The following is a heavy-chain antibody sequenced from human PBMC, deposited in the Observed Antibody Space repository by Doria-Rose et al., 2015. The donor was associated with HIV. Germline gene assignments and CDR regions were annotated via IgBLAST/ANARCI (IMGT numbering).Heavy chain of an antibody. V-gene: IGHV3-21*03. J-gene: IGHJ4*02. D-gene: IGHD3-22*01. CDR2: ISSSSEYI. CDR1: GFTFSRYS. Sequence: PGWSLRLSCAASGFTFSRYSMNWVRQAPGKGLEWVSSISSSSEYIYYVDSVQGRFTISRDNAKNSVYLQMNSLRTEDTAVYYCARDHYDSGGYYRDWGQGTLVTVSS. CDR3: ARDHYDSGGYYRD.